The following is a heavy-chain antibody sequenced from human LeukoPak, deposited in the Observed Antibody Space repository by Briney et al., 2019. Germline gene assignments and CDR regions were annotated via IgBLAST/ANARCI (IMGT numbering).Heavy chain of an antibody. Sequence: GGSLRLSCAASGFTFSRHSLNWVRQAPGKGLQWVSYIHGSLAVIYYADSVKGRFTVSRDNAKNSLSLHMNNLRDDDTAVYFCARDGSNGQQDYWGEGALVTVSS. D-gene: IGHD1/OR15-1a*01. J-gene: IGHJ4*02. CDR2: IHGSLAVI. CDR3: ARDGSNGQQDY. CDR1: GFTFSRHS. V-gene: IGHV3-48*02.